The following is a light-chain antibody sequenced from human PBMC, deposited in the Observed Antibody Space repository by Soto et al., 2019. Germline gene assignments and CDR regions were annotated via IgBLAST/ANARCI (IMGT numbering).Light chain of an antibody. CDR2: DAS. J-gene: IGKJ1*01. CDR3: QQYDSYSSGP. Sequence: NPRDQAPSPLSACGRDGETISCRVSQSISSWLAWYQQKPGKAPKVLIYDASSLKTGVPSRFSGSGSGTEFTLTISNLQPDDFATYYCQQYDSYSSGPVGQGTKVDI. CDR1: QSISSW. V-gene: IGKV1-5*01.